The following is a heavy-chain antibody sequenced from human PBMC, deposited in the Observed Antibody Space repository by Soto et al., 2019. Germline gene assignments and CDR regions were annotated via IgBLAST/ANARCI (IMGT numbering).Heavy chain of an antibody. V-gene: IGHV1-2*04. J-gene: IGHJ6*01. CDR1: GYTFTGYY. CDR2: INPNSGGT. D-gene: IGHD2-15*01. Sequence: ASVKVSCKASGYTFTGYYMHWVRQAPGQGLEWMGWINPNSGGTNYAQKFQGWVTMTRDTSISTAYMELSRLRSDDTAVYYCARLGGRVYYGMDVWRHGATIPVSS. CDR3: ARLGGRVYYGMDV.